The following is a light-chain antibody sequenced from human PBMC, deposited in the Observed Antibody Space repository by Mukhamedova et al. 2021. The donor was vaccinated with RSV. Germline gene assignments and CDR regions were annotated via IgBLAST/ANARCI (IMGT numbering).Light chain of an antibody. CDR3: HRMVAHLT. V-gene: IGKV3-20*01. Sequence: SRATGIPDRFSGSGSGTDFTLTISRLEPEDFAVCFCHRMVAHLTFGQGTRLEIK. J-gene: IGKJ5*01.